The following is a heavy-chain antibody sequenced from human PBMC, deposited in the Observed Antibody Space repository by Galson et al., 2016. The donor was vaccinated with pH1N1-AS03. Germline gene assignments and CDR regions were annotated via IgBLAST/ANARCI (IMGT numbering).Heavy chain of an antibody. D-gene: IGHD3-3*01. CDR1: GDSIRSND. Sequence: TLSLTCSVSGDSIRSNDWSWIRQSPGKGLEFIGYISRSGSTNYNPSLKSRATLSVDTSNSRFSLSLRSATAADTAVYFCARRSVERLLDDLSEAFDMWGQGTMVTVSS. CDR2: ISRSGST. V-gene: IGHV4-59*12. J-gene: IGHJ3*02. CDR3: ARRSVERLLDDLSEAFDM.